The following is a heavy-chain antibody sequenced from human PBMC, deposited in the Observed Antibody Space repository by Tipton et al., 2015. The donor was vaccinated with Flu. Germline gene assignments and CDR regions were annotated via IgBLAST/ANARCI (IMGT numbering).Heavy chain of an antibody. J-gene: IGHJ4*02. CDR2: IHTSGST. CDR1: GGFISTDY. V-gene: IGHV4-4*07. D-gene: IGHD3-10*02. CDR3: ARLSYYDVDLKNFYFDY. Sequence: TLSLTCTVSGGFISTDYWSWIRQPAGKGLEWIGRIHTSGSTKFNPSLESRATMSLDTSKNQFSLMLRSVTAADTAVYYCARLSYYDVDLKNFYFDYWGQGALVTVSS.